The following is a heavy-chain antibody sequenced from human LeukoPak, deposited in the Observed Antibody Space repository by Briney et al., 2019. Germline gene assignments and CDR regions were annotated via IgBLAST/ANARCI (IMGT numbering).Heavy chain of an antibody. D-gene: IGHD6-19*01. V-gene: IGHV4-59*08. CDR1: GGSISTFY. Sequence: SETLSLTCTVSGGSISTFYWSWIRQPPGKGLEWIGYINCSGSAGYNPSLKSRVTMSVDTSRNQFSLKLRSVTAADTAIYYCARRKGIGGYKDWFDPWGQGTLVTVSS. CDR3: ARRKGIGGYKDWFDP. J-gene: IGHJ5*02. CDR2: INCSGSA.